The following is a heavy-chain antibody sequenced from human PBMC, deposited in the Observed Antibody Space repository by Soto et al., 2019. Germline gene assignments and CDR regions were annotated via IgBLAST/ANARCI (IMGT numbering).Heavy chain of an antibody. J-gene: IGHJ3*02. CDR3: ATGRYCSGGSCYSDDAFDI. CDR1: GYTFTSYA. CDR2: INAGNGNT. V-gene: IGHV1-3*01. Sequence: GASVKVSCKASGYTFTSYAMHWVRQAPGQRLEWMGWINAGNGNTKYSQKFQGRVTITEDTSTDTAYMELSSLRSEDTAVYYCATGRYCSGGSCYSDDAFDIWGQGTMVTVS. D-gene: IGHD2-15*01.